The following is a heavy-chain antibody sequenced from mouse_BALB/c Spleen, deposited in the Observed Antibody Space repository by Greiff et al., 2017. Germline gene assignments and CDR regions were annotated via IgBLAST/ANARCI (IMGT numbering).Heavy chain of an antibody. CDR2: IDPSDSYT. CDR1: GYTFTSYW. D-gene: IGHD2-10*02. J-gene: IGHJ4*01. V-gene: IGHV1-69*02. CDR3: ARSGYGNYYAMDY. Sequence: QVQLQQPGAELVKPGASVKLSCKASGYTFTSYWMHWVKQRPGQGLEWIGEIDPSDSYTNYNQKFKGKATLTVDKSSSTAYMQLSSLTSEDSAVYYCARSGYGNYYAMDYWGQGTSVTVSS.